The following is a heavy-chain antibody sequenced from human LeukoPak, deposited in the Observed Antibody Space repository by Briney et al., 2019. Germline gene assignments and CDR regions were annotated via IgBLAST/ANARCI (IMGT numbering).Heavy chain of an antibody. CDR2: IYTSGST. CDR3: ARDPPGGYYYYMDV. Sequence: SETLSLTCTVSGGSISSYYWSWIRQPAGKGLEWIGRIYTSGSTNYNPSLQSRVTMSVDTSKNQFSLKLSSVTAADTAVYYCARDPPGGYYYYMDVWGKGTTVTVSS. CDR1: GGSISSYY. D-gene: IGHD1-14*01. V-gene: IGHV4-4*07. J-gene: IGHJ6*03.